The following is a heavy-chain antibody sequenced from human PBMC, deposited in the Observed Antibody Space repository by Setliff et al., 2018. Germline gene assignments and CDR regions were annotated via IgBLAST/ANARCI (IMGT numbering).Heavy chain of an antibody. D-gene: IGHD3-9*01. Sequence: PSETLSLTCTVSGGSISSGSYYWSWIRQPAGKGLEWIGRIYTSGSTNYNPSLKARLTISVDNSKNQFSLQLTSVTAADTALYFCARERLYYDDLTGFSPEAFDIWGQGTMVTVSS. J-gene: IGHJ3*02. CDR3: ARERLYYDDLTGFSPEAFDI. CDR2: IYTSGST. V-gene: IGHV4-61*02. CDR1: GGSISSGSYY.